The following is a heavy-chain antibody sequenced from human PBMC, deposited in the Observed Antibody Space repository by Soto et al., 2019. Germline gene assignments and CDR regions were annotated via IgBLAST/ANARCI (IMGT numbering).Heavy chain of an antibody. CDR2: IWYDGSNK. CDR1: GFTFSSYG. D-gene: IGHD6-19*01. J-gene: IGHJ4*02. CDR3: AREIAVAGKIDY. Sequence: PGGSLRLSCAASGFTFSSYGMHWVRQAPGKGLEWVAVIWYDGSNKYYADSVKGRFTISRDNSKNTLYLQMNSLRAEDTAVYYCAREIAVAGKIDYWGQGTLVTVSS. V-gene: IGHV3-33*01.